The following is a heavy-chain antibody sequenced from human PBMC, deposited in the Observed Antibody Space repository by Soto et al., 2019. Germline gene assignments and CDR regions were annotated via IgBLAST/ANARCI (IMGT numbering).Heavy chain of an antibody. CDR3: ARARANWGLYGMDV. D-gene: IGHD7-27*01. CDR2: IYHSGST. J-gene: IGHJ6*02. V-gene: IGHV4-30-2*01. CDR1: GGSINSGGYS. Sequence: QLQLQESGSGLVKPSQTLSLTCAVSGGSINSGGYSWSWIRQPPGKGLEWIGYIYHSGSTYYNPSLKSRLTISVDRSKTQFSLNLSSVTAADTAVYYFARARANWGLYGMDVWGQGTTVTVSS.